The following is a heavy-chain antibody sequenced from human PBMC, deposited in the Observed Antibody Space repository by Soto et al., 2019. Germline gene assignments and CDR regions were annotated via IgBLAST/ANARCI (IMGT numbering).Heavy chain of an antibody. J-gene: IGHJ3*02. CDR2: INHSGST. V-gene: IGHV4-34*01. D-gene: IGHD3-16*02. Sequence: PSETLSLTCAVYGGSFSGYYWSWIRQPPGKGLEWIGEINHSGSTNYNPSLKSRVTISVDTSKNQFSLKLSSVTAADTAVYYCARSSKYYDYVWGSYRGDAFDIWGQGTMVTVSS. CDR1: GGSFSGYY. CDR3: ARSSKYYDYVWGSYRGDAFDI.